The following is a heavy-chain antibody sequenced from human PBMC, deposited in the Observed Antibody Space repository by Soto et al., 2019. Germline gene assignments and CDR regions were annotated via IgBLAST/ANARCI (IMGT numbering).Heavy chain of an antibody. CDR2: ITYDGSNK. CDR3: AKDRVGGTFYTPLGF. CDR1: GFNFDNYG. D-gene: IGHD1-7*01. V-gene: IGHV3-30*18. Sequence: HPGGSLRLSCQASGFNFDNYGMHWVRQAPGKGLEWVAVITYDGSNKYYADSVKGRFTISRDNSKNTLSLHLNTLKPEDTAVYHCAKDRVGGTFYTPLGFWGQGTLVTVPS. J-gene: IGHJ4*02.